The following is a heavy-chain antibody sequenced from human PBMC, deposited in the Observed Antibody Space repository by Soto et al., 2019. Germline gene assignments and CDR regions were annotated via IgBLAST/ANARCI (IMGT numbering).Heavy chain of an antibody. D-gene: IGHD3-10*01. CDR2: IFYTGST. V-gene: IGHV4-59*01. CDR1: GGSISSYY. Sequence: PSETLSLTCTVSGGSISSYYWSWIRQPPGKGLEWIGDIFYTGSTNYNPSLKSRVTISIDTSKSQFSLRLISVTAADTAVYYCARVTLPHYSDSGSYYVDYWGQGTLVTVSS. CDR3: ARVTLPHYSDSGSYYVDY. J-gene: IGHJ4*02.